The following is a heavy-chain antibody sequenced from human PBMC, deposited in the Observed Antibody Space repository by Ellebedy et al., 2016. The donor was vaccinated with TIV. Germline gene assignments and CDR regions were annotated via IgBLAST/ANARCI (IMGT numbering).Heavy chain of an antibody. J-gene: IGHJ5*02. D-gene: IGHD2-2*01. CDR2: IYSGNNT. CDR3: VRERMPLTT. CDR1: GFSVSSNY. Sequence: PGGSLRLSCVASGFSVSSNYMTWVRQAPGKGLEWVSVIYSGNNTHYADSVKGRFTISRDIFKNSVYLQMDRLRAEDTALYYCVRERMPLTTWGQGTLVTVSS. V-gene: IGHV3-66*01.